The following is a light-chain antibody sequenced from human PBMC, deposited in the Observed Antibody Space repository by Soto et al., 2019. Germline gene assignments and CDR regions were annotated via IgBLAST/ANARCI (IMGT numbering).Light chain of an antibody. J-gene: IGKJ1*01. CDR3: QQGYSTPQT. Sequence: DLPMTQSPSSLSASVGDRVTITCRASQSISNYLNWYQQKPGKAPNLLIYAASSLQSGVPSRFSGSGSGTDFTLTISSLQPEDFATYYCQQGYSTPQTFGQGTKVEIK. CDR2: AAS. V-gene: IGKV1-39*01. CDR1: QSISNY.